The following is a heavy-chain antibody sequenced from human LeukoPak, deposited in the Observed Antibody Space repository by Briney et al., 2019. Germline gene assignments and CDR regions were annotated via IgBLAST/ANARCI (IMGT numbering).Heavy chain of an antibody. V-gene: IGHV3-23*01. CDR2: ISSAAHNT. CDR3: AKGKAVVGAAGPDY. CDR1: GFTFGGFA. D-gene: IGHD2-15*01. Sequence: GXXLXLSCAASGFTFGGFAMSWVRQAPGKGLEWVSSISSAAHNTYYADSVKGRFTISRDNSKNTMYLQMNSLRAEDTAIYYCAKGKAVVGAAGPDYWGQGTLVTVSS. J-gene: IGHJ4*02.